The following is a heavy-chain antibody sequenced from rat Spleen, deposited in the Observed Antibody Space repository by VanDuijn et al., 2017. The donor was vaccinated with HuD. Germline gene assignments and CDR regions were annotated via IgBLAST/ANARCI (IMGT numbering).Heavy chain of an antibody. D-gene: IGHD1-1*01. V-gene: IGHV5-27*01. J-gene: IGHJ2*01. Sequence: EVELVESGGGLVQPGMSMKLSCAASGFTFNNYDMAWVRQAPTKGLEWVASISTSGDSIYYRDSVKGRFTLSRDNAKSTLYLHMDSLRSEDTATYYCTTGSTTVAYYFDYWGQGVMVTVSS. CDR2: ISTSGDSI. CDR3: TTGSTTVAYYFDY. CDR1: GFTFNNYD.